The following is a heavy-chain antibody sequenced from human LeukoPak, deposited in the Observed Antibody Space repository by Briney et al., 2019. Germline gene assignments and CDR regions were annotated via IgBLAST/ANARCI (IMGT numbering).Heavy chain of an antibody. Sequence: ASVKVSCKASGYTFTSYYMHWVRQAPGQGREWMGIINPSGGSTSYAQKFQGRVTMTRDTSTSTVYMELSSLRSEDPAVYYCARVGDIVVVPAALSGWFDPWGQGTLVTVSS. CDR1: GYTFTSYY. J-gene: IGHJ5*02. V-gene: IGHV1-46*01. D-gene: IGHD2-2*01. CDR2: INPSGGST. CDR3: ARVGDIVVVPAALSGWFDP.